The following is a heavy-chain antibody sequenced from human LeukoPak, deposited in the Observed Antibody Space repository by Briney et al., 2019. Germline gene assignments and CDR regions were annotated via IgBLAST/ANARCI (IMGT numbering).Heavy chain of an antibody. D-gene: IGHD3-10*01. CDR2: IYHSGST. CDR3: ARGQKYGSGSAPDY. CDR1: GGSISSSNW. J-gene: IGHJ4*02. Sequence: PSETLSLTCAVSGGSISSSNWWSWVRQPPGKGLEWIGEIYHSGSTNYNPSLKSRVTISVDRSKNQFSLKLSSVTAADTAVYYCARGQKYGSGSAPDYWGQGTLVTVSS. V-gene: IGHV4-4*02.